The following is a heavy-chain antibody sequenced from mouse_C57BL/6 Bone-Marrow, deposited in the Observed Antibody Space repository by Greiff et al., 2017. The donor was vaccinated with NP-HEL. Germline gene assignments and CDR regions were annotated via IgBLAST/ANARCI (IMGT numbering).Heavy chain of an antibody. J-gene: IGHJ3*01. V-gene: IGHV14-4*01. CDR2: IDPENGDT. CDR3: TNDGYYVD. CDR1: GFNIKDDY. D-gene: IGHD2-3*01. Sequence: EVQLVESGAELVRPGASVKLSCTASGFNIKDDYMHWVKQRPEQGLEWIGWIDPENGDTEYASKFQGKATITADTSSNTAYLQLSSLTSEDTAVYYCTNDGYYVDWGQGTLVTVSA.